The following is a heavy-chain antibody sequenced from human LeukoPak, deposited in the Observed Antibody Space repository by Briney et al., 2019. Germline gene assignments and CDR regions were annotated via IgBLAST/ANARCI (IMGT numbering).Heavy chain of an antibody. CDR2: INPSGGST. CDR3: ARGQRIIMIVAINWFDP. V-gene: IGHV1-46*01. D-gene: IGHD3-22*01. J-gene: IGHJ5*02. CDR1: GYTFTSYY. Sequence: ASVKVSCKASGYTFTSYYMHWVRQAPGQGLEWMGIINPSGGSTSYAQKFQGRVTMTRGTSTSTVYMELSSLRSEDTAVYYCARGQRIIMIVAINWFDPWGQGTLVTVSS.